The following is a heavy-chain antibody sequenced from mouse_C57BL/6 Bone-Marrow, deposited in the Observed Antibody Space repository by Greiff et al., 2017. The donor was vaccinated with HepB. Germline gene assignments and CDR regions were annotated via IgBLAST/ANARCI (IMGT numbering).Heavy chain of an antibody. D-gene: IGHD2-3*01. V-gene: IGHV3-8*01. CDR2: ISYSGST. Sequence: ESGPGLAKPSQTLSLTCSVTGYSITSDYWNWLRKFPGNKLEYMGYISYSGSTYYNPSLKSRISITRDTSKNQYYLQLNSVTTEDTATYYCARLGGYFLYWYFDVWGTGTTVTVSS. CDR3: ARLGGYFLYWYFDV. J-gene: IGHJ1*03. CDR1: GYSITSDY.